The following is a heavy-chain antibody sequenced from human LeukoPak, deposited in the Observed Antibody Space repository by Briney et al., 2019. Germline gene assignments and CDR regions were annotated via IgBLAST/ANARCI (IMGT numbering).Heavy chain of an antibody. D-gene: IGHD3-16*01. J-gene: IGHJ3*01. CDR3: ARDRPRLENLRGYTKIDF. CDR1: GGSINSGNYF. Sequence: SETLSLTCTVSGGSINSGNYFWGWVRQPPGKGLEWIGSIYYSGSTNYNPSLKSRVTISVDKSKNQFSLRLSSVTAADTAVYYCARDRPRLENLRGYTKIDFWGRGTMVTVSS. CDR2: IYYSGST. V-gene: IGHV4-39*07.